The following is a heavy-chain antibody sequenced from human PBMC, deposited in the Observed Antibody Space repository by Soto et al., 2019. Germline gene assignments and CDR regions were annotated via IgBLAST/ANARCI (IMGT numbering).Heavy chain of an antibody. D-gene: IGHD5-12*01. J-gene: IGHJ6*02. CDR1: GFPFSIYW. CDR2: IKQDGSDK. Sequence: EEQLVESGGDLVQPGGSLRLSCAASGFPFSIYWMTWVRQAPGKGLEWVATIKQDGSDKHYVESVKGRFTISKDNAENSIYQQTTSLRVEGTSVNYCERRPWEGVSEPTLYDAGLAVWGQGTTVNVSS. V-gene: IGHV3-7*01. CDR3: ERRPWEGVSEPTLYDAGLAV.